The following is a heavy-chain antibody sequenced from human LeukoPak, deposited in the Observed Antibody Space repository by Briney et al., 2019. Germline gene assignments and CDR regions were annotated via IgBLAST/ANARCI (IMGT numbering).Heavy chain of an antibody. Sequence: ASVKVSCKASGYTFTGYYMHWVRQAPGQGLEWMGWINPNSGGTNYAQKFQGRVTMTRDTSISTAYMELSRLRSDDTAVYYCARAVLGQQLGAFDIWGQGTMVTVSS. CDR1: GYTFTGYY. D-gene: IGHD6-13*01. CDR2: INPNSGGT. J-gene: IGHJ3*02. V-gene: IGHV1-2*02. CDR3: ARAVLGQQLGAFDI.